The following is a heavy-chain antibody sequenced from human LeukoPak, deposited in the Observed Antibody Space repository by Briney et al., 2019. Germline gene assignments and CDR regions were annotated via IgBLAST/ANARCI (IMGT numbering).Heavy chain of an antibody. V-gene: IGHV4-4*07. J-gene: IGHJ6*02. Sequence: SETLSLTCTVSGGSISSYYWSWLRQPAGKGLEWIGRIYTSGSTNYHPSLKSRVTMSVDTSKNQFSLKLSSVTAADTAVYYCARDQGYGLNYYYYYGMDVWGQGTTVTVSS. CDR2: IYTSGST. CDR3: ARDQGYGLNYYYYYGMDV. D-gene: IGHD5-12*01. CDR1: GGSISSYY.